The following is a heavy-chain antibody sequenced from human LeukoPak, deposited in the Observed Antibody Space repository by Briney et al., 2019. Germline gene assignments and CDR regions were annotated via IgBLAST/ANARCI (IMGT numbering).Heavy chain of an antibody. J-gene: IGHJ4*02. V-gene: IGHV3-7*01. CDR3: ARVYSSGWSLPFDY. D-gene: IGHD6-19*01. CDR2: INQDGSAQ. Sequence: GGSLRLSCAASGFTFSSYWMNWVRQAPGKGLEWVANINQDGSAQNYVDSVKGRFTFSRDNAMNSLFLQMNSLRPEDTAVYYCARVYSSGWSLPFDYWGQGTLVTVSS. CDR1: GFTFSSYW.